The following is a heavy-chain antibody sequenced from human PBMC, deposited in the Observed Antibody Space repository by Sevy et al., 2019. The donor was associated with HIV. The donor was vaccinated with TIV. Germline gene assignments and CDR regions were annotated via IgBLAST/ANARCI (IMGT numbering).Heavy chain of an antibody. CDR1: GYTFTGYS. CDR2: INPNSCGT. Sequence: ASVKVSCKASGYTFTGYSMHWVRQAPGQGLEWMGWINPNSCGTNYAQKFQGRVTMTRDTSISTAYMELSRLKFDETAVYYCARVWNSDYYDSSGPNWFDPWGQGTLVTVSS. J-gene: IGHJ5*02. D-gene: IGHD3-22*01. CDR3: ARVWNSDYYDSSGPNWFDP. V-gene: IGHV1-2*02.